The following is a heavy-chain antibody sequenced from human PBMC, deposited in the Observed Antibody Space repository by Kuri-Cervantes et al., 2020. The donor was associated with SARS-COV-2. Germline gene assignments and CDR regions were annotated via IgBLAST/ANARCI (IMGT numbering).Heavy chain of an antibody. CDR2: IYYSGST. V-gene: IGHV4-59*12. Sequence: GSLRLSCTVSGGSISSYYWSWIRQPPGKGLEWIGYIYYSGSTNYNPSLKSRVTISVDTSKNQFSLKLSPVTAADTAVYYCARIIVVVPAASSPLARFDYWGQGTLVTVSS. CDR1: GGSISSYY. D-gene: IGHD2-2*01. CDR3: ARIIVVVPAASSPLARFDY. J-gene: IGHJ4*02.